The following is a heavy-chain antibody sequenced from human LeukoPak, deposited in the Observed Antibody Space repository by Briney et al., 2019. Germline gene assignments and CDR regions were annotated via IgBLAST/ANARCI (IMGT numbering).Heavy chain of an antibody. D-gene: IGHD1-26*01. CDR2: IYHSGST. CDR3: ARVVGATTFRWFDP. V-gene: IGHV4-30-2*01. CDR1: GGSISSGGYS. J-gene: IGHJ5*02. Sequence: PSETLSLTCAVSGGSISSGGYSWSWIRQPPGKGLEWIGYIYHSGSTYYNPSLKSRVTISVDRSKNQFSLKLSSVTAADTAVYYCARVVGATTFRWFDPWGQGTLVTVSS.